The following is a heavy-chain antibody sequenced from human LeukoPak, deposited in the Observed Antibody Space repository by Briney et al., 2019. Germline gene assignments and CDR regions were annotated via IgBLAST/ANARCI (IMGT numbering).Heavy chain of an antibody. J-gene: IGHJ6*03. V-gene: IGHV4-4*07. CDR2: IYTSGST. D-gene: IGHD2/OR15-2a*01. CDR3: AREGNIAMDV. CDR1: GGSISSYY. Sequence: PSETLSLTCTVSGGSISSYYWSGIRQPAGKGLEWIGRIYTSGSTNYNPSLKRRVTISVDTSKNQFSLKLSSVTAADTAVYYCAREGNIAMDVWGKGTTVTISS.